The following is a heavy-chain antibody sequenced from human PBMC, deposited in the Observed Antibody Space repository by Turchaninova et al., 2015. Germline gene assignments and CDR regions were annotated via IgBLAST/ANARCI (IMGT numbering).Heavy chain of an antibody. V-gene: IGHV1-69-2*01. CDR2: VDPEDGET. D-gene: IGHD6-6*01. Sequence: EVQLVQSGAEVKKPGAKVKISCKVSGLTFSHYYIHWVQQAPGKGLSWMGLVDPEDGETKYASKYRSRFSMTADTSRNTAFMELNSLISEYTAIYYCAIAEALAYWGQGTLLTVSS. J-gene: IGHJ4*02. CDR3: AIAEALAY. CDR1: GLTFSHYY.